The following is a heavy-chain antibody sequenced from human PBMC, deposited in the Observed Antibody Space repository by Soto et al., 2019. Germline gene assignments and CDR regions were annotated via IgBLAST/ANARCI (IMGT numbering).Heavy chain of an antibody. V-gene: IGHV3-74*01. Sequence: GGSLRLSCAASGFTFSSYWMHWVRQAPGKGLVWVSRGNSDGSSTSYADSVKGRFTISRDNAKNTLYLQMTSLRAEDTAVYYCARGVGGKGGYSDGPRWWFDPWGQGTLVTVSS. J-gene: IGHJ5*02. CDR2: GNSDGSST. CDR3: ARGVGGKGGYSDGPRWWFDP. CDR1: GFTFSSYW. D-gene: IGHD5-18*01.